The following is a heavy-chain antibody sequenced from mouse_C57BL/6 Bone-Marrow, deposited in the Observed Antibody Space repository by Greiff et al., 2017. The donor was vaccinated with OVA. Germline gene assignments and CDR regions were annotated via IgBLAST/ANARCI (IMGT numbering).Heavy chain of an antibody. CDR3: ARDVCYDYPFAY. D-gene: IGHD2-4*01. CDR2: IYPGDGDT. J-gene: IGHJ3*01. V-gene: IGHV1-80*01. CDR1: GYAFSSYW. Sequence: VKLVESGAELVKPGASVKISCKASGYAFSSYWMNWVKQRPGKGLEWIGQIYPGDGDTNYNGKFKGKATLTADKSSSTAYMHRSSLTSEDSAVYFCARDVCYDYPFAYWGQGTLVTVSA.